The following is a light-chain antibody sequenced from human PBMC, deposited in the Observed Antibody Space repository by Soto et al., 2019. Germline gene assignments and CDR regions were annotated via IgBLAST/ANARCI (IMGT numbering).Light chain of an antibody. Sequence: DIQMTQSPSSLSAFVGDRVTITCRASQTISSHLNWYQQKPGKAPKLLIFAASKLQSGVPSRFTGSGSGTDFTLTITTLQPEDFATYYCQQNYNAPRTFGGGTKVEVK. J-gene: IGKJ4*01. V-gene: IGKV1-39*01. CDR2: AAS. CDR3: QQNYNAPRT. CDR1: QTISSH.